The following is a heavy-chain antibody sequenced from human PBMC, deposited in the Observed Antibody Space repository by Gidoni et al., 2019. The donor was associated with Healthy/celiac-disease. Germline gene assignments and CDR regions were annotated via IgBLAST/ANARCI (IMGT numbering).Heavy chain of an antibody. CDR3: TKDIAVADRYYYYYGMDV. V-gene: IGHV3-9*01. CDR1: GFTFDDYA. D-gene: IGHD6-19*01. J-gene: IGHJ6*02. Sequence: EVQLVESGGGLVQPGRSLRLTCAASGFTFDDYAMYWVRQAPGKGLGWVSGISWNSGRIGYADSVKGRFTISSDSAKNSLYLQMNRLRTEDTALYYCTKDIAVADRYYYYYGMDVWGQGTTVTVSS. CDR2: ISWNSGRI.